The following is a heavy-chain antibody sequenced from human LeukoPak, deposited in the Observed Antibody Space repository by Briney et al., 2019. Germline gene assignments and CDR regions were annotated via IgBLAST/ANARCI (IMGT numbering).Heavy chain of an antibody. CDR1: GGSFSGYY. CDR2: INHSGSA. D-gene: IGHD3-22*01. V-gene: IGHV4-34*01. Sequence: SETLSLTCAVYGGSFSGYYWSWIRQPPGKGLEWIGEINHSGSANYNPSLKSRVTISVDTSKKQFSLKLSSVTAADTAVYYCVTYYFDSSGPKKNYWGQGTLVTVSS. CDR3: VTYYFDSSGPKKNY. J-gene: IGHJ4*02.